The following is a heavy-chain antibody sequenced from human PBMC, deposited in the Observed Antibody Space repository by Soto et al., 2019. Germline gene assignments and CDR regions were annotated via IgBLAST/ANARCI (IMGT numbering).Heavy chain of an antibody. CDR2: IKSKIVGETT. J-gene: IGHJ4*02. CDR1: GIPFSTTY. Sequence: GSLRLSCAASGIPFSTTYMNWVRQAPGKGLEWVGRIKSKIVGETTDYSAPVKGRFALSRDDSKNTVSLQMNSLKSEDTAIYYCTTGNCRSSTCYLNYWGQGALVTV. V-gene: IGHV3-15*07. CDR3: TTGNCRSSTCYLNY. D-gene: IGHD2-2*01.